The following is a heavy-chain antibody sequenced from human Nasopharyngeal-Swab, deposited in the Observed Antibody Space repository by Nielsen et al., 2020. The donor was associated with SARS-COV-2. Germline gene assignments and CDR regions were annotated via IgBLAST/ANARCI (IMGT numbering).Heavy chain of an antibody. J-gene: IGHJ4*02. CDR3: AKGGYCSSTSCYIDY. D-gene: IGHD2-2*02. CDR2: ISYDGSNK. Sequence: GGSLRLSCAASGFTFSSYAMHWVRQAPGKGLEWVAVISYDGSNKYYADSVKGRFTISRDNSKNTLYLQMNSLRAEDTAVYYCAKGGYCSSTSCYIDYWGQGTLVTVSS. CDR1: GFTFSSYA. V-gene: IGHV3-30*04.